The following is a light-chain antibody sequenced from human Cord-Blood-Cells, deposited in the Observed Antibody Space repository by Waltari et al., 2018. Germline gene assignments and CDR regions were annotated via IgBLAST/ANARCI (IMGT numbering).Light chain of an antibody. CDR3: QQYKNWPPLT. V-gene: IGKV3-15*01. Sequence: EIVMTQSPATLSVSPGERATLSCRASQSVSSNLAWYQQKPGQAPMLLIYGASTRATGIPDRFSGSGSGTEFTLTISRLQSEDFAVYYCQQYKNWPPLTFGGGTKVEIK. CDR2: GAS. J-gene: IGKJ4*01. CDR1: QSVSSN.